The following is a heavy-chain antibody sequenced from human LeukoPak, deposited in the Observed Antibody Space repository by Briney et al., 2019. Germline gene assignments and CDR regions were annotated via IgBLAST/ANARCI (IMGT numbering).Heavy chain of an antibody. CDR3: ARDSRTYCSGGSCYSNYYYYYMDV. CDR1: GGSISSYY. CDR2: IYTSGST. D-gene: IGHD2-15*01. V-gene: IGHV4-4*07. Sequence: PSETLSLTCTVSGGSISSYYWSWIRQPAGKGLEWIGRIYTSGSTNYNPSLKSRVTMSVDTSKNQFSLKLSSVTAADTAVYYCARDSRTYCSGGSCYSNYYYYYMDVWGKGTTVTVSS. J-gene: IGHJ6*03.